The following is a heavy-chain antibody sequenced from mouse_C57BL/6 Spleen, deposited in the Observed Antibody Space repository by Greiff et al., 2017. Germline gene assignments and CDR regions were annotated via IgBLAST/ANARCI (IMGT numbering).Heavy chain of an antibody. J-gene: IGHJ2*01. Sequence: QVQLKQSGAELARPGASVKMSCKASGYTFTSYTMHWVKQRPGQGLEWIGDINPSSGYTKYNQKFKDKATLTADKSSSTAYMQLSSLTSEDSAVYYCARWLPHYFDYWGQGTTLTVSS. D-gene: IGHD2-2*01. CDR3: ARWLPHYFDY. CDR2: INPSSGYT. V-gene: IGHV1-4*01. CDR1: GYTFTSYT.